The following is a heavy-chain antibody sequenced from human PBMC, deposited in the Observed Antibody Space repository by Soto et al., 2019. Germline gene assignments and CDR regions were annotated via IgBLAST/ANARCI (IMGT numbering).Heavy chain of an antibody. V-gene: IGHV4-59*12. CDR1: GGSISSYY. CDR2: IYYSGST. J-gene: IGHJ6*02. Sequence: SETLSLTCTVSGGSISSYYWSWIRQPPGKGLEWIGYIYYSGSTNYNPSLKSRVTISVDTSKNQFSLKLSSLTAADTAVYYCARELAMVRRGLVYYYAMDVWGQGTTVTXSS. CDR3: ARELAMVRRGLVYYYAMDV. D-gene: IGHD3-10*01.